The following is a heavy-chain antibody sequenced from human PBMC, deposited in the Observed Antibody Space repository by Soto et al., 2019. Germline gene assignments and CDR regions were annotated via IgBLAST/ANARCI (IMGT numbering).Heavy chain of an antibody. CDR3: ARVDRIFGVDY. V-gene: IGHV3-66*01. D-gene: IGHD3-3*01. CDR1: GFTVSSNY. CDR2: IYSGGST. Sequence: GGSLRLSCAASGFTVSSNYMSWVRQAPGKGLEWVSVIYSGGSTYYADSVKGRFTISRDNSKNTLYLQMNSLRAEDTAVYYCARVDRIFGVDYWGQGTLVTVSS. J-gene: IGHJ4*02.